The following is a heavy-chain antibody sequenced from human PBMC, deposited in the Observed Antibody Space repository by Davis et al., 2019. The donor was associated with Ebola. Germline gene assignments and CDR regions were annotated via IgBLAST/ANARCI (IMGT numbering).Heavy chain of an antibody. J-gene: IGHJ4*02. Sequence: PGGLLRSSFARPGFPFSIFAISWVRQAPGKGLEWVSTITGSATSTYYADSVKGRFTVSRDNSKNTLYLQMNSLRADDTAVYYCAKEIVVAGTDYFDYWSQGTLVTVSS. CDR3: AKEIVVAGTDYFDY. V-gene: IGHV3-23*01. D-gene: IGHD6-19*01. CDR2: ITGSATST. CDR1: GFPFSIFA.